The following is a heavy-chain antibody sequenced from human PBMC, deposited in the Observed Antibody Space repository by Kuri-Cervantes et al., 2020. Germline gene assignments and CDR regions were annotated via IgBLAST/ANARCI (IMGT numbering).Heavy chain of an antibody. CDR1: GFTFSSYA. V-gene: IGHV3-23*01. CDR2: ISGSGGST. CDR3: AKDPSSPYGDYDYFDY. J-gene: IGHJ4*02. Sequence: GESLKISCAASGFTFSSYAMSWVRQAPGEGLEWVSAISGSGGSTYYADSVKGRFTISRDNSKNTLYLQMNSLRAEDTAVYYCAKDPSSPYGDYDYFDYWGQGTLVTVSS. D-gene: IGHD4-17*01.